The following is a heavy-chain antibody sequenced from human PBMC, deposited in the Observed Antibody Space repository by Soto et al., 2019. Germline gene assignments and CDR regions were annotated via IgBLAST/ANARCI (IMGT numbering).Heavy chain of an antibody. CDR1: GFTFNTYA. V-gene: IGHV3-23*01. J-gene: IGHJ4*02. CDR3: AKQSKWSGTTCHSGGSSCPLDY. D-gene: IGHD2-2*02. CDR2: ISATGTTT. Sequence: VQLLESGGGLVQPGGSLRLSCAVSGFTFNTYAMSWVRQAPGKGLEWVSGISATGTTTYYADSVKGRFTISRDNSKNTLFLQMNSLRAEDTAVYYCAKQSKWSGTTCHSGGSSCPLDYWGQGTLVTVSS.